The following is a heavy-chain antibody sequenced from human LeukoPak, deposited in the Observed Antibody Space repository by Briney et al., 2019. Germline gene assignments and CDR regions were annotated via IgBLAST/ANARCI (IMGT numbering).Heavy chain of an antibody. J-gene: IGHJ3*02. CDR1: GYSFTNYW. CDR3: ARRQDSSGYSDAFDI. CDR2: IYPGDSDT. D-gene: IGHD3-22*01. Sequence: GESLKISCKGSGYSFTNYWIGWVRQMPGKGLEWMGIIYPGDSDTRYSPSFQGQVTISADKSISTAYLQWSSLKASDTAMYYCARRQDSSGYSDAFDIWGQGTMVSVSS. V-gene: IGHV5-51*01.